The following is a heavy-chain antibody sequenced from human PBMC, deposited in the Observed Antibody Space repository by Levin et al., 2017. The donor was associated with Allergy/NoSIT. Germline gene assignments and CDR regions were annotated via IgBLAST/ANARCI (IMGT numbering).Heavy chain of an antibody. V-gene: IGHV3-23*01. CDR1: GFTFSSYA. Sequence: GESLKISCAASGFTFSSYAMSWVRQAPGKGLEWVSAISGSGGSTYYADSVKGRFTNSRDNSKNTLYLQMNSLRAEDTAVYYCARILRNWFDPWGQGTLVTVSS. J-gene: IGHJ5*02. CDR2: ISGSGGST. D-gene: IGHD4-17*01. CDR3: ARILRNWFDP.